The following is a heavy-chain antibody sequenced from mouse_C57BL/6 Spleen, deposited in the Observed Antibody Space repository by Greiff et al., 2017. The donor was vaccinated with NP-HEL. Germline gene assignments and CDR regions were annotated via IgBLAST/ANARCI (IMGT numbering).Heavy chain of an antibody. CDR3: ARYGNYEGDYYAMDY. V-gene: IGHV1-26*01. Sequence: VQLQQSGPELVKPGASVKISCKASGYTFTDYYMNWVKQSHGKSLEWIGDINPNNGGTSYNQKFKGKATLTVDKSSSTAYMELRSLTSEDSAVYYCARYGNYEGDYYAMDYWGQGTSVTVSS. J-gene: IGHJ4*01. D-gene: IGHD2-1*01. CDR2: INPNNGGT. CDR1: GYTFTDYY.